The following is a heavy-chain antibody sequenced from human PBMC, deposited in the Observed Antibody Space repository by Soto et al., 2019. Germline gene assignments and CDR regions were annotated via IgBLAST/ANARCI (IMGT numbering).Heavy chain of an antibody. CDR2: INHSGST. CDR3: ARVYYDFWSGYLDY. D-gene: IGHD3-3*01. CDR1: GGSFSGYY. J-gene: IGHJ4*02. V-gene: IGHV4-34*01. Sequence: QVQLQQWGAGLLKPSETLSLTCAVYGGSFSGYYWSWIRQPPGKGLEWIGEINHSGSTNYNPSLKSRVTISVDPSKNQFSLKLSSVTAADTAVYYCARVYYDFWSGYLDYWGQGTLVTVSS.